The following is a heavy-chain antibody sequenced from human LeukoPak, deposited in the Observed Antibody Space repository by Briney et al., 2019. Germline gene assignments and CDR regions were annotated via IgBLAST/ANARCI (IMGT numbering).Heavy chain of an antibody. Sequence: GRSLRLSCAASGFTFSSYAVHWVRQAPGKGLEWVAVISYDGSNKYYADSVKGRFTISRDNSKNTLYLQMNSLRAEDTAVYYCARVAKAFGGVIVSYPGDYWGQGTLVTVSS. CDR2: ISYDGSNK. D-gene: IGHD3-16*02. CDR3: ARVAKAFGGVIVSYPGDY. J-gene: IGHJ4*02. CDR1: GFTFSSYA. V-gene: IGHV3-30-3*01.